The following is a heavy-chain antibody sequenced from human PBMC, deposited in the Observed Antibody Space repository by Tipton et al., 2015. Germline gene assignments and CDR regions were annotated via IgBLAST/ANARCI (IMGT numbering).Heavy chain of an antibody. J-gene: IGHJ3*02. CDR1: GGSIGSGIYY. CDR2: IHYRGST. V-gene: IGHV4-39*02. Sequence: TLSLTCTVSGGSIGSGIYYWGWIRQPPGKALEWIGTIHYRGSTYYNPSLKRRVTISVDTSENHFSLKLSSVTAADTAVYYCARHDFWSGYYEDAFDIWGQGTMVIVSS. D-gene: IGHD3-3*01. CDR3: ARHDFWSGYYEDAFDI.